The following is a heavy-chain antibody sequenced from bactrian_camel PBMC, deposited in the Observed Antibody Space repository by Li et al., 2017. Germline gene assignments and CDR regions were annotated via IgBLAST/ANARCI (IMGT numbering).Heavy chain of an antibody. CDR1: GPIGRKCA. D-gene: IGHD1*01. V-gene: IGHV3S53*01. J-gene: IGHJ4*01. CDR2: IFSDGTT. CDR3: VRHKYADLDWFRLRVSSVSD. Sequence: HVQLVESGGGSVQAGGSLKLSCLSTGPIGRKCAMAWYRQAPGKERELVGSIFSDGTTTYSESMKGRVTISKDNAKNTLYLQMNSLKPEDTAMYYCVRHKYADLDWFRLRVSSVSDWGQGTQVTVS.